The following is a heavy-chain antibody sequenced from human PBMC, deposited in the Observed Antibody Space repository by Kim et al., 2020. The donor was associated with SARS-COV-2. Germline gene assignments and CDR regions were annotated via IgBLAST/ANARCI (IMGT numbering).Heavy chain of an antibody. CDR2: ST. V-gene: IGHV4-4*02. J-gene: IGHJ4*02. D-gene: IGHD3-10*01. Sequence: STNYTPSLKSRVTISVDKAKTQFSLKLSSVTAADTAVYYCARLERGFDYWGQGTLVTVSS. CDR3: ARLERGFDY.